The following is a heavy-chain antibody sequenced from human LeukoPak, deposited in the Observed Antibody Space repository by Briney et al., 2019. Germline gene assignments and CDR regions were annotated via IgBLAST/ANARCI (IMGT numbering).Heavy chain of an antibody. V-gene: IGHV4-39*01. CDR2: IYYSGST. CDR3: ARSFRSSTVAGSGYAFDI. CDR1: GGSISSSSYY. Sequence: SETLSLTCTVSGGSISSSSYYWGWIRQPPGKGLEWIGSIYYSGSTYYNPSLKSRVTISVDTSKNQFSLKLSSVTAADTAMYYCARSFRSSTVAGSGYAFDIWGQGTMVTVSS. D-gene: IGHD6-19*01. J-gene: IGHJ3*02.